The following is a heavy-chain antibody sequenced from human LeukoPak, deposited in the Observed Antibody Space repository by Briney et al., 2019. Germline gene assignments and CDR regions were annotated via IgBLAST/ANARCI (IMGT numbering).Heavy chain of an antibody. V-gene: IGHV3-48*02. J-gene: IGHJ4*02. CDR3: AKAAFIFDF. Sequence: PGGSLRLSCVASGFTLSSYSMSWVRQAPGKGLEWVSYITSGSTTISYADSVKGRFTISRDNAKNSLYLQMKSLRDEDTAVYYCAKAAFIFDFWGQGTLVTVSS. CDR1: GFTLSSYS. D-gene: IGHD2/OR15-2a*01. CDR2: ITSGSTTI.